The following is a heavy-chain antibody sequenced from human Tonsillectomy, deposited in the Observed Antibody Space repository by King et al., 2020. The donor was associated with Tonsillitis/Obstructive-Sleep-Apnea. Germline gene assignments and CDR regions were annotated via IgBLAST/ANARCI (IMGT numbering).Heavy chain of an antibody. V-gene: IGHV3-33*01. CDR3: ARSREVTTSHWYFDL. D-gene: IGHD4-17*01. Sequence: VQLVESGGGVVQPGRSLRLSCAASGFTFSPYGMHWVRQAPGKGLEWVALISYDGSYTYYTDSVKGRFTISRDNSKNTLYLHMNSLRAEDTAVYYCARSREVTTSHWYFDLWGRGTLVSVSS. CDR2: ISYDGSYT. CDR1: GFTFSPYG. J-gene: IGHJ2*01.